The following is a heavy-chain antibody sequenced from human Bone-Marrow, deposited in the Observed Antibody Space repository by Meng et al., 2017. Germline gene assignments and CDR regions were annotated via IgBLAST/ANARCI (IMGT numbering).Heavy chain of an antibody. V-gene: IGHV3-15*04. D-gene: IGHD6-13*01. CDR2: IERKSNGGTA. CDR1: GFRLTDAW. CDR3: ATGAAAADH. Sequence: GESLKISCVASGFRLTDAWMSWVRQAPGKGLEWVGRIERKSNGGTAEYAAPVKGRFTISRDDSKNTLYLQMNSLITEDTAVYFCATGAAAADHWGQGSLVTVSS. J-gene: IGHJ4*02.